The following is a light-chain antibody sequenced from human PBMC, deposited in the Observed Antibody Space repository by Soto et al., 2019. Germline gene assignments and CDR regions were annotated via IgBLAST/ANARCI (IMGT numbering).Light chain of an antibody. Sequence: QSALTQPASVSGSPGQSITISCTGTTSDVGGYSYVSCYQQHPGKAPNLMIYEVTNRPSEVYNRFSGSKSGNTASLTTYGLHAEDGADYYCSSYTNMNTWVFGGGTKVTVL. CDR2: EVT. V-gene: IGLV2-14*01. CDR1: TSDVGGYSY. CDR3: SSYTNMNTWV. J-gene: IGLJ3*02.